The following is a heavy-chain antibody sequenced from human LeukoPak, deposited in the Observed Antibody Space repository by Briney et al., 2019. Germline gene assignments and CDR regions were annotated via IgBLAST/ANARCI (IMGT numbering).Heavy chain of an antibody. CDR2: IYYSGST. CDR1: GGSISSGGYY. J-gene: IGHJ2*01. Sequence: SETRSLTGTVSGGSISSGGYYWSWIRQHPGKGLEWIGYIYYSGSTYYTPSLKNRVTISVATSKNQFSLRLSSVTAVDTAVYYCARGGGGYSWYFDLWGRGTLVTVSS. V-gene: IGHV4-31*03. D-gene: IGHD5-12*01. CDR3: ARGGGGYSWYFDL.